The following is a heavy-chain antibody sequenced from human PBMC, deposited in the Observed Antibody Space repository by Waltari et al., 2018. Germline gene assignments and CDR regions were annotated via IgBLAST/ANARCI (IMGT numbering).Heavy chain of an antibody. J-gene: IGHJ4*02. D-gene: IGHD1-26*01. Sequence: EVQLVESGGGLVQPGGSLRLSCAASGFTFSDHYMDWVRQAPGKEVGRVEKIGKKANFYSTEYVPSVKGRCTISRDDSKSSLYLQMNSLKSEDTAVYYCVRIRLGPTTRIVDSWGQGTLVTVSS. CDR1: GFTFSDHY. V-gene: IGHV3-72*01. CDR3: VRIRLGPTTRIVDS. CDR2: IGKKANFYST.